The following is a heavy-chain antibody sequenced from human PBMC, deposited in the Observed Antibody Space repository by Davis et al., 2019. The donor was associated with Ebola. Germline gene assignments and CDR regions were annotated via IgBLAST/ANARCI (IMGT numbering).Heavy chain of an antibody. J-gene: IGHJ4*02. D-gene: IGHD1-20*01. V-gene: IGHV3-11*05. Sequence: GGSLRLSCAASGFTFSDYYMSWIRQAPGKGLEWVSYISSSSSYTNYADSVKGRFTISRDNAKNSLYLQMNSLRAEDTAVYYCAKVAVNFYYFDYWGQGNLVTVSS. CDR2: ISSSSSYT. CDR3: AKVAVNFYYFDY. CDR1: GFTFSDYY.